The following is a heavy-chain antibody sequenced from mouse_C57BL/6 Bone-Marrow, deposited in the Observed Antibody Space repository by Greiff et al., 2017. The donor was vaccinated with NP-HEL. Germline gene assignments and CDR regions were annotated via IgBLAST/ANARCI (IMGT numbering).Heavy chain of an antibody. CDR1: GFTFSDYG. Sequence: EVMLVESGGGLVKPGGSLKLSCAASGFTFSDYGMHWVRQAPEKGLEWVAYISSGSSTICYADTVKGRFTISRDNAKNTLFLQLTSLRSEDTAMYYCARGYYYGSYYYAMDYWGQGTSVTVSS. V-gene: IGHV5-17*01. J-gene: IGHJ4*01. CDR3: ARGYYYGSYYYAMDY. D-gene: IGHD1-1*01. CDR2: ISSGSSTI.